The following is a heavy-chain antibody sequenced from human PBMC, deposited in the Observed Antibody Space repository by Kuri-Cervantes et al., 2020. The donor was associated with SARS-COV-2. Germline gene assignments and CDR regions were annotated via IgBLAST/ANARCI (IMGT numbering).Heavy chain of an antibody. J-gene: IGHJ4*02. D-gene: IGHD3-9*01. V-gene: IGHV1-2*02. CDR1: GYTFTGYY. Sequence: ASVKVSCKASGYTFTGYYMHWVRQAPGQGLEWMGWINPNSGGTSYAQKYRGRLTLTIDTSISTAYMELSRLTSDDTATYYCARDSHDILTGFRGNMFWGQGTLVTVSS. CDR3: ARDSHDILTGFRGNMF. CDR2: INPNSGGT.